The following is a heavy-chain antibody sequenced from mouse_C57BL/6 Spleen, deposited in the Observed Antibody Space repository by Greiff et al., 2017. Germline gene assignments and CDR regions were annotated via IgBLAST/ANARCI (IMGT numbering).Heavy chain of an antibody. V-gene: IGHV5-16*01. J-gene: IGHJ4*01. CDR2: INYDGSST. CDR1: GFTFSDYY. CDR3: ARDRLDY. Sequence: EVQLVESEGGLVQPGSSMKLSCTASGFTFSDYYMAWVRQVPEKGLEWVANINYDGSSTYYLDSLKSRFIISRDNAKNILYLQMSSLKSEDTATYYCARDRLDYWGQGTSVTVSS.